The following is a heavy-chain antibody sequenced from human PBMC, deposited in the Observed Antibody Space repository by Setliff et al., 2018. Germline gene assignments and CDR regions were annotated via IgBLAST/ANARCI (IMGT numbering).Heavy chain of an antibody. J-gene: IGHJ4*02. CDR3: ARTGTYRYFDY. V-gene: IGHV4-39*01. Sequence: SETLSLTCTVSGASLNSGTYYWGWIRQPPGKGLEWIGRIYYRGDTYYNPSLKGRLTISVDTAQNQFSLRLTSVTAADAAVYYCARTGTYRYFDYWGQGALVTVSS. CDR1: GASLNSGTYY. D-gene: IGHD1-1*01. CDR2: IYYRGDT.